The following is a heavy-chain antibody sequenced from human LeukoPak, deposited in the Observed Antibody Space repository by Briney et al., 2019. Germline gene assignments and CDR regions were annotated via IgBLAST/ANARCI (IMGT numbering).Heavy chain of an antibody. J-gene: IGHJ4*02. Sequence: GGSLRLSCAASGFTFSSYAMSWVRQAPGKGLEWVSAITGSGGSTYYADSVKGRFTISRDNSKNTLYLQMNRLRAEDTAVYYCVRDRGSSLYRALFDYWGQGTLVTVSS. V-gene: IGHV3-23*01. D-gene: IGHD3-16*01. CDR1: GFTFSSYA. CDR3: VRDRGSSLYRALFDY. CDR2: ITGSGGST.